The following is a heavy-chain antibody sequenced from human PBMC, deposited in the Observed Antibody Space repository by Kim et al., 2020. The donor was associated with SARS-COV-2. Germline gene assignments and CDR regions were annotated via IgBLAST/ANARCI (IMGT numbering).Heavy chain of an antibody. CDR2: IDPSDSYT. D-gene: IGHD2-2*01. J-gene: IGHJ6*02. CDR1: GYSFTSYW. CDR3: ARRALYCSSTSCKYYYYGMDV. Sequence: GESLKISCKGSGYSFTSYWISWVRQMPGKGLEWMGRIDPSDSYTNYSPSFQGHVTISADKSISTAYLQWSSLKASDTAMYYCARRALYCSSTSCKYYYYGMDVWGQGTTVTVSS. V-gene: IGHV5-10-1*01.